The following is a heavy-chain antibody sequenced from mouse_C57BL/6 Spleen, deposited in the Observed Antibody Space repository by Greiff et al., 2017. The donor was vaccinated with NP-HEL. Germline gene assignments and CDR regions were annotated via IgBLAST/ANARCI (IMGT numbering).Heavy chain of an antibody. Sequence: QVQLKQPGAELVKPGASVKLSCKASGYTFTSYWMQWVKQRPGQGLEWIGEIDPSDSYTNYNQKFKGKATLTVDTSSSTAYMQLSSLTSEDSAVYYCARGDSNLRYFDVWGTGTTVTVSS. CDR1: GYTFTSYW. V-gene: IGHV1-50*01. CDR2: IDPSDSYT. D-gene: IGHD2-5*01. CDR3: ARGDSNLRYFDV. J-gene: IGHJ1*03.